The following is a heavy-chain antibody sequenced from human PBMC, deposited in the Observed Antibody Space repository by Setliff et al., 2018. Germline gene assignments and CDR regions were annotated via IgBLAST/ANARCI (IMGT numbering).Heavy chain of an antibody. CDR1: GGSISSSGYY. V-gene: IGHV4-39*07. Sequence: PSETLSLTCTASGGSISSSGYYWGWIRQPPGKGLEWIGSIYHSGSTYYNPSLKSRVTISVDTSKNQFSLKLSSVTAADTALYYCTVYNTGSSKDHYWGQGTPVTVSS. CDR3: TVYNTGSSKDHY. CDR2: IYHSGST. J-gene: IGHJ4*02. D-gene: IGHD2-8*02.